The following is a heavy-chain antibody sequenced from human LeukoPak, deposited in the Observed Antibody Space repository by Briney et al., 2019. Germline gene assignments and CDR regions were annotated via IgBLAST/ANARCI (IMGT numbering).Heavy chain of an antibody. Sequence: SQTLSLTCAVSGDSVSSNSAAWNWIRQSPSRGLEWLGRTYYRSKWYNDYAVSVISRITINPDTSKNQFSLQLNSVTPEDTAVYYCARGVGGYCSSTSCYADSYNWFDPWGQGTLVTVSS. CDR1: GDSVSSNSAA. V-gene: IGHV6-1*01. J-gene: IGHJ5*02. D-gene: IGHD2-2*01. CDR2: TYYRSKWYN. CDR3: ARGVGGYCSSTSCYADSYNWFDP.